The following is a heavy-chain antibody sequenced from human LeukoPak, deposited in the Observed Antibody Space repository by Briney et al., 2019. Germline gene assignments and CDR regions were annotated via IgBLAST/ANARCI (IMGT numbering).Heavy chain of an antibody. D-gene: IGHD6-19*01. CDR3: ARDSPYSGGPPLDY. J-gene: IGHJ4*02. Sequence: AGGSLRLSCAASGFTFNTYSMNWVRQAPGKGLAWVSYISSSSSNIYYADSMKGRFTISRDNAKNSLYLQMNSLRAEDTAIYYCARDSPYSGGPPLDYWGQGTLVTVSS. V-gene: IGHV3-48*04. CDR2: ISSSSSNI. CDR1: GFTFNTYS.